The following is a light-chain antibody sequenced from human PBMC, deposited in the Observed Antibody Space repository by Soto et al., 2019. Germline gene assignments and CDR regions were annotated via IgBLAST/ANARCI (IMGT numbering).Light chain of an antibody. CDR1: SSDIGAYDF. J-gene: IGLJ1*01. V-gene: IGLV2-14*01. Sequence: QSALTQPASVSGSPGQSITISCTGTSSDIGAYDFVSWYQQYPGKAPKLMIYEVSNRPSGVSARFSASKSGNTASLTISGLQAEDEADYYCAAWDDSLSGVFGTGTKVTVL. CDR2: EVS. CDR3: AAWDDSLSGV.